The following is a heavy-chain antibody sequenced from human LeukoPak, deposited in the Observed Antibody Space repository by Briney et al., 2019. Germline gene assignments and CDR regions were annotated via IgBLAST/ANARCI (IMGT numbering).Heavy chain of an antibody. V-gene: IGHV3-21*01. CDR3: ARGTMFPYYFDY. Sequence: GESLRLSCAASGFKFSSYSMKWVRQAPGKGLEWVSFISTSSSYIYYADSLKGRFTISRDNAKNSLYLQMNSLRAEDTAVYYCARGTMFPYYFDYWGQGTLVTVSS. D-gene: IGHD3-10*02. J-gene: IGHJ4*02. CDR1: GFKFSSYS. CDR2: ISTSSSYI.